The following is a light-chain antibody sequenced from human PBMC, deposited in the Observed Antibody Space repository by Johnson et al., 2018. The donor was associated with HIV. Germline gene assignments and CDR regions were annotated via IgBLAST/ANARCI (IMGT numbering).Light chain of an antibody. CDR1: SSNIGNNY. Sequence: QSVLTQPPSVSAAPGQKVTISCSGSSSNIGNNYVSWYQQPPGRAPKLLIYENNKRPSGIPDRFSASKSGTSATLDITGLQTGDEADYYCGTLDNSLSAHVGFGSGTKITVL. CDR3: GTLDNSLSAHVG. V-gene: IGLV1-51*01. J-gene: IGLJ1*01. CDR2: ENN.